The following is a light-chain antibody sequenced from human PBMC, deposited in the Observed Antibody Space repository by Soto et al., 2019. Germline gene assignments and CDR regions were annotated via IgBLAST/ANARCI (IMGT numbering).Light chain of an antibody. J-gene: IGLJ2*01. CDR1: TAAVTSNHH. CDR3: LLSYKAARV. V-gene: IGLV7-46*01. Sequence: QAVVTQAPSLTVSPGGTVTLTCGASTAAVTSNHHPYWFQQKAGQAPRTLIYDTSNKHSWTPARFSGSLLGDKAALTLSGAQPEDESQYYFLLSYKAARVFGGGTKLTVL. CDR2: DTS.